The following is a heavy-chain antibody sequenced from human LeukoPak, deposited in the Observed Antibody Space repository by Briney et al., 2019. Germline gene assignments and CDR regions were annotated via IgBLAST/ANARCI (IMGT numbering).Heavy chain of an antibody. D-gene: IGHD1-7*01. Sequence: GGSLRLSCAASGFTFSTYSMKWIRQAPGKGLEWISYISGSSSTLYYADSVKGRFTISRDKANNSLFLQMNGLRAEDSAIYYCARGELIGTVFDFWGQGALVTVSS. CDR3: ARGELIGTVFDF. CDR1: GFTFSTYS. CDR2: ISGSSSTL. V-gene: IGHV3-48*01. J-gene: IGHJ4*02.